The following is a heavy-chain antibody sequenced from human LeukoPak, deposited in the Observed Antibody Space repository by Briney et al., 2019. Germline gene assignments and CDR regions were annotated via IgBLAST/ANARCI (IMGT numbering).Heavy chain of an antibody. V-gene: IGHV3-74*01. CDR1: GITFSSYW. CDR2: IKSDGSST. D-gene: IGHD1-26*01. CDR3: ARIGAATYAFDI. J-gene: IGHJ3*02. Sequence: PGGSLRLSCAASGITFSSYWMHWVRQAPGKGLVWVSRIKSDGSSTTYADSVKGRFTISRDNAKNTLYLQMNSLRADDTAVYYCARIGAATYAFDIWGQGTMVTVSS.